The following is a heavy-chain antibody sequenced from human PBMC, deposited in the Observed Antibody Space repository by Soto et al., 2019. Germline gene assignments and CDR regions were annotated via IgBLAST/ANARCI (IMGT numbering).Heavy chain of an antibody. CDR2: IIPIFGTA. CDR1: GGTFSSYA. CDR3: ARLASSSTYYYYGMDV. Sequence: ASVKVSCKASGGTFSSYAISWARQAPGQGLEWMGGIIPIFGTANYAQKFQGRVTITADKSTSTAYMELSSLRSEDTAVYYCARLASSSTYYYYGMDVWGQGTTVTVSS. D-gene: IGHD6-6*01. J-gene: IGHJ6*02. V-gene: IGHV1-69*06.